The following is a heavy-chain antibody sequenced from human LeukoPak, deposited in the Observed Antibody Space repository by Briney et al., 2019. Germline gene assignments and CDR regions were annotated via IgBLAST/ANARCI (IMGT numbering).Heavy chain of an antibody. CDR2: INQDGSDI. Sequence: GGSLRLSCAASGFTFSNYWMNWVRQFPGKGLEWVANINQDGSDINYVDSVKGRFTISRDNAKDSLYLQMNSQRVEDTAVYYCARDWFDLWGQGTLVTVSS. J-gene: IGHJ5*02. V-gene: IGHV3-7*01. CDR1: GFTFSNYW. CDR3: ARDWFDL.